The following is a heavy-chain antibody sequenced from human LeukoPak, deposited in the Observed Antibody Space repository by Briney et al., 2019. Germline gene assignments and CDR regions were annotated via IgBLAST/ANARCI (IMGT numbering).Heavy chain of an antibody. D-gene: IGHD2-15*01. CDR1: EFSVGSNY. CDR2: IYSGGST. CDR3: AKDRGIGIVDPYYFDY. Sequence: GGSLRLSCAASEFSVGSNYMTWVRQAPGKGLEWVSLIYSGGSTYYADSVKGRFTTSRDNSKSTLYLQMNSLRAEDTAVYYCAKDRGIGIVDPYYFDYWGQGTLVTVSS. V-gene: IGHV3-66*01. J-gene: IGHJ4*02.